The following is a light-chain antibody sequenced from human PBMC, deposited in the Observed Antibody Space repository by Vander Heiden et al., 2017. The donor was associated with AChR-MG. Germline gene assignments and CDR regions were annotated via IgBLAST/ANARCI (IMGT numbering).Light chain of an antibody. V-gene: IGLV4-69*01. J-gene: IGLJ3*02. CDR2: LNSDGSH. CDR3: QTWGTGIRV. Sequence: QLVLTQSPSASASLGASVTLTCTLSSGHSSNAITWHQQQPEKGPRYLMKLNSDGSHSKGDGIPDRFSGSSSGTERYLTISSLQSEDEADYYCQTWGTGIRVFGGGTKLTVL. CDR1: SGHSSNA.